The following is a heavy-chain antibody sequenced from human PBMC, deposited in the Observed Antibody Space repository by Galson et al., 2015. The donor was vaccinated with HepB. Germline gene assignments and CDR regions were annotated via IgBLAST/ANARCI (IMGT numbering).Heavy chain of an antibody. CDR3: ARARGYCISTNCPTPS. D-gene: IGHD2-2*01. Sequence: TLSLTCAVYGGSFSGFYWNWIRQPPGKGLEWIGEINHSGSTNYNPSLKSRVTISVDTSKNQFSLKLSSVTAADTAVYYCARARGYCISTNCPTPSWGQGTLVTISS. V-gene: IGHV4-34*01. CDR2: INHSGST. CDR1: GGSFSGFY. J-gene: IGHJ4*02.